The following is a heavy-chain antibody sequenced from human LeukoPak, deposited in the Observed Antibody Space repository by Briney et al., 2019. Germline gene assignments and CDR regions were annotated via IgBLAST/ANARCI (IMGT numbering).Heavy chain of an antibody. CDR3: ARVSRDYGGEPFDY. CDR2: ISYDGSNK. Sequence: GGSLRLSCAASGFTFSSYAMHWVRQAPGKGLEWVAVISYDGSNKYYADSVKGRFTISRDNSKNTLYLQMNSLRAEDTAVYYCARVSRDYGGEPFDYWGQGTLVTVSS. D-gene: IGHD4-23*01. J-gene: IGHJ4*02. V-gene: IGHV3-30-3*01. CDR1: GFTFSSYA.